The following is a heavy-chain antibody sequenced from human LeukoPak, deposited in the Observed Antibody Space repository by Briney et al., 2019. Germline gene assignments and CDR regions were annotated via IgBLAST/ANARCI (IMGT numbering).Heavy chain of an antibody. CDR2: ISYDGSNK. CDR1: GFTFSSYG. J-gene: IGHJ5*02. V-gene: IGHV3-30*18. Sequence: GGSLRLSCAASGFTFSSYGMHWVRQAPGKGLEWVAVISYDGSNKYYADSVKGRFTISRDNSKNTLYPQMNSLRAEDTAVYYCAKDPEYCSGGSCYFGSWFDPWGQGTLVTVSS. CDR3: AKDPEYCSGGSCYFGSWFDP. D-gene: IGHD2-15*01.